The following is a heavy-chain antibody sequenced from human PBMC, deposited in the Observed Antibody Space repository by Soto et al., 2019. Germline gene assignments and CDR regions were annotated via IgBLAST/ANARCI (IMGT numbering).Heavy chain of an antibody. CDR1: GFTFTSSA. Sequence: SVKVSCKASGFTFTSSAMQWVRQARGQRLEWIGWIVVGSGNTNYAQKFQERVTITRDMSTSTAYMELSSLRSEDTAVYYCAADYSSGWYEGGTYYYYGMDVWGQGTTVTVSS. CDR3: AADYSSGWYEGGTYYYYGMDV. CDR2: IVVGSGNT. D-gene: IGHD6-19*01. J-gene: IGHJ6*02. V-gene: IGHV1-58*02.